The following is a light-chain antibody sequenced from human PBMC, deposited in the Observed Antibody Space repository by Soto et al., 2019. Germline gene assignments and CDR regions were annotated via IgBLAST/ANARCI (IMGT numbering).Light chain of an antibody. V-gene: IGKV1-39*01. CDR2: AAS. J-gene: IGKJ2*01. CDR3: QQSYSTPRYT. CDR1: QSISSY. Sequence: DIQMTQSTSSLSASVGDRVTITCRASQSISSYLNWYQQKQGKAPKLLIYAASSLQSGVPARFSGSGSGTDFTLTISSLQPEDFATYYCQQSYSTPRYTFGQGTKLEIK.